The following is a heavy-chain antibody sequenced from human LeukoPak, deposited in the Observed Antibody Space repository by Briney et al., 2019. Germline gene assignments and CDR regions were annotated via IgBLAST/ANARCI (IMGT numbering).Heavy chain of an antibody. Sequence: ASVKVSCKASGYTFTSYGISWVRQAPGQGLEWMGWISAYNGNTNYAQKLQGRVTMTTDTSTSTAYMELGSLRSDDTAVYYCARADAIAAAGTWFGDYWGQGTLVTVSS. CDR1: GYTFTSYG. V-gene: IGHV1-18*01. CDR2: ISAYNGNT. CDR3: ARADAIAAAGTWFGDY. D-gene: IGHD6-13*01. J-gene: IGHJ4*02.